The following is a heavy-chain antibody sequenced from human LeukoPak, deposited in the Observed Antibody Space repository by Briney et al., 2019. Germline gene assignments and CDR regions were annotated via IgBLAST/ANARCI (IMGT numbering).Heavy chain of an antibody. D-gene: IGHD2-21*02. Sequence: PGGSLRLSCAASGFILSSYAMSWVRQAPGKGLEWVSGISGSGRSTYYADSVKGRFTISRDNSKNTLYLQMNSLRAEDTAVYYCARDLAYCGGDCYNPMGRSGAFDIWGQGTMVTVSS. CDR3: ARDLAYCGGDCYNPMGRSGAFDI. CDR2: ISGSGRST. CDR1: GFILSSYA. V-gene: IGHV3-23*01. J-gene: IGHJ3*02.